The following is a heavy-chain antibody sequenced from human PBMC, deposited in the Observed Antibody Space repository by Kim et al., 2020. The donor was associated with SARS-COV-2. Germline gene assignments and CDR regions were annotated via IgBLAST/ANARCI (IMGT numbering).Heavy chain of an antibody. Sequence: TNYAQKFQERVTITRDMSTSTAYMELSSLRSEDTAVYYCAATLTGSYLGYWGQGTLVTVSS. J-gene: IGHJ4*02. V-gene: IGHV1-58*01. CDR3: AATLTGSYLGY. D-gene: IGHD3-16*02. CDR2: T.